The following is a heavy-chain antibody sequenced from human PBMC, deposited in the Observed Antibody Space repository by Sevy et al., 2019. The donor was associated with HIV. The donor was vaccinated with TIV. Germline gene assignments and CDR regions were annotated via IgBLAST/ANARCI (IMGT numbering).Heavy chain of an antibody. D-gene: IGHD6-13*01. J-gene: IGHJ4*02. V-gene: IGHV4-59*01. CDR2: IYYSGST. Sequence: SDTLSLTCTVSDGSISNYFWSWIRQPPGKGLEWIGYIYYSGSTNYNPSLKSRVTISVETSKNQFSLKLSSVTAADTAVYYCARESIGAVGDFDYWGQGTLVTVSS. CDR3: ARESIGAVGDFDY. CDR1: DGSISNYF.